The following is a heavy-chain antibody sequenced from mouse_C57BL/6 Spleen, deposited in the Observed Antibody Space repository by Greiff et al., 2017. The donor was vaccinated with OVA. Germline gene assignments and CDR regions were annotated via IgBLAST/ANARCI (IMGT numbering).Heavy chain of an antibody. CDR1: GYSITSGYY. J-gene: IGHJ1*03. D-gene: IGHD2-5*01. V-gene: IGHV3-6*01. CDR3: ASYSNWYFDV. Sequence: DVKLQESGPGLVKPSQSLSLTCSVTGYSITSGYYWNWIRQFPGNKLEWMGYISYDGSNNYNPSLKNRISITRDTSKNQFFLKLNSVTTEDTATYYCASYSNWYFDVWGTGTTVTVSS. CDR2: ISYDGSN.